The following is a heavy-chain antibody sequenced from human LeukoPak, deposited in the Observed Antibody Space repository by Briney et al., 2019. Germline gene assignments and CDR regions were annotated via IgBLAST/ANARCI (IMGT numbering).Heavy chain of an antibody. CDR2: IYYSGST. J-gene: IGHJ3*02. V-gene: IGHV4-31*03. Sequence: PSETLSLTCTVSGGSISSGGYYWSWIRQHPGKGLEWIGYIYYSGSTYYNPSLKSRVTISVDTSKNQFSLKLSSVTAADTAVYYCARAYAVGVGAFDIWGQGTMVTVSS. CDR1: GGSISSGGYY. D-gene: IGHD2-8*02. CDR3: ARAYAVGVGAFDI.